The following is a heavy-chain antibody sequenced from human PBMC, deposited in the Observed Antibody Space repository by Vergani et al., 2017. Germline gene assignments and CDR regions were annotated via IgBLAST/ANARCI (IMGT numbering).Heavy chain of an antibody. CDR3: ARVRGDGYNGRLDY. J-gene: IGHJ4*02. CDR2: SIPIFGTA. D-gene: IGHD5-24*01. V-gene: IGHV1-69*01. Sequence: QVQLVQSGAEVKKPGSSVKVSCKASGGTFSSSAISWVRQAPGQGLEWMGGSIPIFGTANYAQNFQGRVTITADESTSTAYMELSSLRSEDTAVYYCARVRGDGYNGRLDYWGQGTLVTVSS. CDR1: GGTFSSSA.